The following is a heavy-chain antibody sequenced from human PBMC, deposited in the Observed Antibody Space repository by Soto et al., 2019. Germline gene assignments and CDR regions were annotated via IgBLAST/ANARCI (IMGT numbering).Heavy chain of an antibody. CDR3: ARVPNYYYGMDV. CDR2: INHSGST. CDR1: GGSFSGYY. V-gene: IGHV4-34*01. Sequence: SETLSLTCAVYGGSFSGYYRSWIRQPPGKGLEWIGEINHSGSTNYNPSLKSRVTISVDTSKNQFSLKLSSVTAADTAVYYCARVPNYYYGMDVWGQGTTVTVSS. J-gene: IGHJ6*02.